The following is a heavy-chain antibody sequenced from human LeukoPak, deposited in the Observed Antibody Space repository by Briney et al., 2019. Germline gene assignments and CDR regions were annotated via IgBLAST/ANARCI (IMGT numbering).Heavy chain of an antibody. CDR3: ATEVGQWLVRT. CDR2: IYHSGST. J-gene: IGHJ5*02. D-gene: IGHD6-19*01. V-gene: IGHV4-38-2*02. Sequence: SETLSLTCTVSGYSISSGYYWGWIRQPPGKGLEWIGSIYHSGSTYYNPSLKSRVTISVDTSKNQFSLKLSSVTAADTAVYYCATEVGQWLVRTWGQGTLVTVSS. CDR1: GYSISSGYY.